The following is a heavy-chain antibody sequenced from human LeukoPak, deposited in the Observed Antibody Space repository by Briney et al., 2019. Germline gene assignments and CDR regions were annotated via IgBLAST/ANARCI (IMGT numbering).Heavy chain of an antibody. J-gene: IGHJ3*02. D-gene: IGHD3-3*01. CDR2: IYYSGST. CDR1: GGSISSYY. CDR3: ARNDFWSGYDALDI. Sequence: PSETLSLTCTVSGGSISSYYWSWIRQPPGKGLEWIGYIYYSGSTNYNPSLKSRVTISVDTSKNQFSLKLSSVTAADTAVYYCARNDFWSGYDALDIWGQGTMVTVSS. V-gene: IGHV4-59*01.